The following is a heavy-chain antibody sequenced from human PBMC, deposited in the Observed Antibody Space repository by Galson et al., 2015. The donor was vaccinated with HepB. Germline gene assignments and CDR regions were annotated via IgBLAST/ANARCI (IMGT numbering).Heavy chain of an antibody. J-gene: IGHJ2*01. D-gene: IGHD2-2*02. V-gene: IGHV3-23*01. CDR3: AKDRWERSSTPCYTSWSFDL. CDR2: ITGSGDST. CDR1: RFTFSKYA. Sequence: SLRLSCAASRFTFSKYAMSWVRQAPGKGLEWVSAITGSGDSTYYADSVKGRFTISRDNSENTLYLQMNSLRAEETAVYYCAKDRWERSSTPCYTSWSFDLWGRGTLVTVSS.